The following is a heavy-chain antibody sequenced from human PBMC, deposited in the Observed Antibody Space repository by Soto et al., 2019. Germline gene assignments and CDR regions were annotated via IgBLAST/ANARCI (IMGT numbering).Heavy chain of an antibody. Sequence: GGSLRLSCAASGFTFSGSALSWVRQAPGKGLEWVSAISGSGASTYYVDSVKGRFTISRDNSKNTLYLQMNSLRADDTAVYYCAKNRDGYYYSYFDYWGQGTLVTVSS. J-gene: IGHJ4*02. CDR2: ISGSGAST. CDR3: AKNRDGYYYSYFDY. D-gene: IGHD3-22*01. CDR1: GFTFSGSA. V-gene: IGHV3-23*01.